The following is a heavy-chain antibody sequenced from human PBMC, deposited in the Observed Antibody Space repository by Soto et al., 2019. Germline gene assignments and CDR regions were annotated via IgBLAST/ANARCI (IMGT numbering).Heavy chain of an antibody. CDR2: ISPYSGNT. D-gene: IGHD3-16*01. CDR1: GYIFVNYG. Sequence: QVQLVQSGDEVRKPGSSVKVSCKASGYIFVNYGIAWVRQAPGQGLEWMGWISPYSGNTHYASKVQGRLTMTTDTSARPAYMGLGSLPSDDTAVYYCAMVVNYVTPAPQDVGGQGTTVTVSS. CDR3: AMVVNYVTPAPQDV. V-gene: IGHV1-18*01. J-gene: IGHJ6*02.